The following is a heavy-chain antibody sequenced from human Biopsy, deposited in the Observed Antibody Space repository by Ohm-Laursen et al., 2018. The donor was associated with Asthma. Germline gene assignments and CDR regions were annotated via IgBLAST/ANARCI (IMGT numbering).Heavy chain of an antibody. CDR2: ISVYNGNT. D-gene: IGHD3-10*01. CDR3: ARAVDYSHYYGIDV. Sequence: ASVKVSCKTSGYTFNSAGITWVRQAPGQGLEWMGWISVYNGNTKVAQKLQDRVTMITGTSTSTAYMELRSLRSDDTAVYFCARAVDYSHYYGIDVWGQGTTVNVS. J-gene: IGHJ6*02. CDR1: GYTFNSAG. V-gene: IGHV1-18*01.